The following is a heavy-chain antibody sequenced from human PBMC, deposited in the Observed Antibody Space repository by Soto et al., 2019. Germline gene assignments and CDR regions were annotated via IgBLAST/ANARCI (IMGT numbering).Heavy chain of an antibody. CDR2: ISSSSSTI. D-gene: IGHD6-6*01. Sequence: GGSLRLSCAAYGFTFSSYSMNWVRQAPGKGLEWVSYISSSSSTIYYADSVKGRFTISRDNAKNSLYLQMNSLRDEDTAVYYCAREQYSSSPQFDYWGQGTLVTVSS. CDR1: GFTFSSYS. V-gene: IGHV3-48*02. CDR3: AREQYSSSPQFDY. J-gene: IGHJ4*02.